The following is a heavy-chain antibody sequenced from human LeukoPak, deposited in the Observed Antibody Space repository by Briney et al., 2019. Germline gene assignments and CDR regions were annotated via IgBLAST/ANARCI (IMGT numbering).Heavy chain of an antibody. J-gene: IGHJ5*02. CDR3: ARDWEALSSGYYWSVRWFDP. CDR1: GYTFTSYG. V-gene: IGHV1-18*01. CDR2: ISAYNGNT. Sequence: GASVKVSCKASGYTFTSYGISWVRQAPGQGLEWMGWISAYNGNTNYAQKLQGRVTMTTDTSTSTAYMELRSLRSDDTAVYYCARDWEALSSGYYWSVRWFDPWGQGTLVTVSS. D-gene: IGHD3-22*01.